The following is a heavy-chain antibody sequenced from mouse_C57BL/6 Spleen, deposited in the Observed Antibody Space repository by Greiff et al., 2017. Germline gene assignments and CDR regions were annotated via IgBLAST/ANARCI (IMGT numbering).Heavy chain of an antibody. Sequence: VQLQESGPGLVQPSQSLSITCTVSGFSLTSYGVHWVRQSPGKGLEWLGVIWSGGSTDYNAAFISRLSISKDNSKSQVFFKMNSLQADDTAIYYCARSHYYGSSYYWYFDVWGTGTTVTVSS. D-gene: IGHD1-1*01. CDR3: ARSHYYGSSYYWYFDV. V-gene: IGHV2-2*01. CDR1: GFSLTSYG. CDR2: IWSGGST. J-gene: IGHJ1*03.